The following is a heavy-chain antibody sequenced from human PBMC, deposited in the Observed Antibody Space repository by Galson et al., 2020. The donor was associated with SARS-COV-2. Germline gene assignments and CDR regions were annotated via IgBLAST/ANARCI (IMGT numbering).Heavy chain of an antibody. CDR1: GGNISSGGYY. D-gene: IGHD3-3*01. Sequence: SETLSLTCTVSGGNISSGGYYWSWIRPHPGKGLEWLGYIYYSGSTYYNPSHNSRVTITVDTSKNQFSLKLSSVTAADTAVYYCARAEHDQDVWSGYYTGVKFDYWGQGTLVTVSS. V-gene: IGHV4-31*03. CDR3: ARAEHDQDVWSGYYTGVKFDY. CDR2: IYYSGST. J-gene: IGHJ4*02.